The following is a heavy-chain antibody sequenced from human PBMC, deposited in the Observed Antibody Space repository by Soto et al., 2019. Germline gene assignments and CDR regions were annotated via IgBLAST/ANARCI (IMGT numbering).Heavy chain of an antibody. D-gene: IGHD3-10*01. CDR3: ARDIITMVRGAGSAFDI. CDR1: GDSISSYY. Sequence: SETLSLTCTVSGDSISSYYWSWIRQPPGKGLEWIGEIYHSGSTNYNPSLKSRVTISVDKSKNQFSLKLSSVTAADTAVYYCARDIITMVRGAGSAFDIWGQGTMVTVSS. J-gene: IGHJ3*02. V-gene: IGHV4-59*12. CDR2: IYHSGST.